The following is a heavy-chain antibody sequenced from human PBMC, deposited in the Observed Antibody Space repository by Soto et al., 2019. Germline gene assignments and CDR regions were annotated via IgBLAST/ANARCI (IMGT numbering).Heavy chain of an antibody. CDR3: ARSPVSVSDLADYDY. V-gene: IGHV3-30*03. D-gene: IGHD1-26*01. CDR2: ISYDGSNK. CDR1: GFTFSSYG. Sequence: QVQLVESGGGVVQPGRSLRLSCAASGFTFSSYGMHWVRQAPGKGLEWVAVISYDGSNKYYADSGKGRFTVSGDNSQNPLYLQMNSLRGEEMAVYYSARSPVSVSDLADYDYRGQGNLVTVSS. J-gene: IGHJ4*02.